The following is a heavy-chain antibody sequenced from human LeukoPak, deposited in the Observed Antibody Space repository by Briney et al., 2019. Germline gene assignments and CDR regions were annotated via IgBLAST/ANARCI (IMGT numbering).Heavy chain of an antibody. CDR1: GGTFSSYA. CDR2: IIPIFGTA. CDR3: ARAQSIAARDYYYYYMDV. D-gene: IGHD6-6*01. J-gene: IGHJ6*03. Sequence: AASVKVSCKASGGTFSSYAISWVRQAPGQGLEWMGGIIPIFGTANYAQKFQGRVTITADESTSTAYMELSSLRSEDTAVYYCARAQSIAARDYYYYYMDVWGKGTTVTVSS. V-gene: IGHV1-69*13.